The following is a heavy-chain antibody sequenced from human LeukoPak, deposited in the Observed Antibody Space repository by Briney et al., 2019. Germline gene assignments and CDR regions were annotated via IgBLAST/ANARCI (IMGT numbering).Heavy chain of an antibody. J-gene: IGHJ4*02. V-gene: IGHV3-23*01. CDR3: AKVKWGSYYFDY. CDR1: GFSLSSYA. D-gene: IGHD3-16*01. CDR2: ISYSGNTT. Sequence: GGSLRLSCAASGFSLSSYAMSWVRQAPGKGLEWVSGISYSGNTTYYADSVKGRFTISRDNSKNTLYLQMYSLRAEDTAVYYCAKVKWGSYYFDYWGQGTLVTVSS.